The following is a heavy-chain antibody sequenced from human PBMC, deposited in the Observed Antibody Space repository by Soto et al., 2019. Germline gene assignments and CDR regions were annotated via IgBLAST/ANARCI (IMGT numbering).Heavy chain of an antibody. Sequence: QVQLVESGGGVVQPGRSLRLSFAASGFTFSSYGMHWVRQAPDKGLEWVAVISYDGSNKYYADSVKARFTISRDNYKNTVYLQMNSLRAEDTAVYYCAKDGDYAAFDIWGQGTMVTVSS. CDR1: GFTFSSYG. CDR2: ISYDGSNK. J-gene: IGHJ3*02. CDR3: AKDGDYAAFDI. D-gene: IGHD4-17*01. V-gene: IGHV3-30*18.